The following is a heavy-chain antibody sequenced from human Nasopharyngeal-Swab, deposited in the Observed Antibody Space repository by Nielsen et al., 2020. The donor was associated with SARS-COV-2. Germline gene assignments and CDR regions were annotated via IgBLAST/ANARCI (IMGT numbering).Heavy chain of an antibody. Sequence: ASVKVSCKASGYTFTSYGISWVRQAPGQGLEWMGWISAYNGNTTYAQKFQGRVTMTEDTSTDTAYMELSSLTSEDTAVYYCTTVAGSYGRFDYWGQGTLVTVSS. J-gene: IGHJ4*02. CDR2: ISAYNGNT. CDR1: GYTFTSYG. V-gene: IGHV1-18*01. CDR3: TTVAGSYGRFDY. D-gene: IGHD1-26*01.